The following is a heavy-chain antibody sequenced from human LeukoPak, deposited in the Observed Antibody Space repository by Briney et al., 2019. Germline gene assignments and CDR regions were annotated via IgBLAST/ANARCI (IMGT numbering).Heavy chain of an antibody. V-gene: IGHV3-30*02. CDR1: GFTFSSYE. J-gene: IGHJ6*03. CDR2: IRYDGSNK. Sequence: GGSLRLSCAASGFTFSSYEMNWVRQAPGKELEWVAFIRYDGSNKYYADSVKGRFTISRDNSKNTLYLQMNSLRAEDTAVYYCAKDPRDYYYYYYMDVWGKGTTVTISS. CDR3: AKDPRDYYYYYYMDV.